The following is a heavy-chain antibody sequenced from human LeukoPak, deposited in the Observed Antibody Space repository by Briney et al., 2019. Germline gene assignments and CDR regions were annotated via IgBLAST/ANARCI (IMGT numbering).Heavy chain of an antibody. CDR1: GFTFSSYS. CDR3: ARRRGIYSGSYYDY. J-gene: IGHJ4*02. V-gene: IGHV3-7*01. D-gene: IGHD1-26*01. CDR2: IKQDGSEK. Sequence: GGSLRLSCAASGFTFSSYSMNWVRQAPGKGLEWVANIKQDGSEKYYVDSVKGRFTISRDNAKNSLYLQMNSLRAEDTAVYYCARRRGIYSGSYYDYWGQGTLVTVSS.